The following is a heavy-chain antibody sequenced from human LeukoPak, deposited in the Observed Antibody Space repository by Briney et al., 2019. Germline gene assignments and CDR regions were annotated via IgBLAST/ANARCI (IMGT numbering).Heavy chain of an antibody. CDR1: GGSFSGYY. CDR2: MYSSGTT. CDR3: ARELGSSWYYAFDI. V-gene: IGHV4-34*11. Sequence: SETLSLTCAVYGGSFSGYYWSWIRQPPGKGLEWIGYMYSSGTTNYNPSLKSRVAISGDTSKNQFSLKLSSVTAADTAVYYCARELGSSWYYAFDIWGQGTMVTVSS. J-gene: IGHJ3*02. D-gene: IGHD6-13*01.